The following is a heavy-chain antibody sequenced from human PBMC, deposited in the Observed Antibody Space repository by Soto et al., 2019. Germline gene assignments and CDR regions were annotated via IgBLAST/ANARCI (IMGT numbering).Heavy chain of an antibody. D-gene: IGHD3-22*01. CDR1: GDSVSRNSAS. Sequence: PSQTLSLTCAISGDSVSRNSASWNWIRQLPSRGLECLGRTCYRSKWYNDYAVSVKSRITINPVTSKNQFSLQLNSVTPEDTAVYYCARITMIVVVITTYFDYWGQGTLVTVSS. J-gene: IGHJ4*02. CDR3: ARITMIVVVITTYFDY. CDR2: TCYRSKWYN. V-gene: IGHV6-1*01.